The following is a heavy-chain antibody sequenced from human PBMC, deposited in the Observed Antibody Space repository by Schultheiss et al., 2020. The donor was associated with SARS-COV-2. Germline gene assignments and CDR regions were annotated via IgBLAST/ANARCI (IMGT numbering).Heavy chain of an antibody. J-gene: IGHJ4*02. V-gene: IGHV3-48*01. CDR1: GFTFSNAW. D-gene: IGHD1-26*01. CDR2: ISSSSSTI. Sequence: GGSLRLSCAASGFTFSNAWMSWVRQAPGKGLEWVSYISSSSSTIYYADSVKGRFTISRDNAKNSLYLQMNSLRAEDTAVYYCARVLGPFDYWGQGTLVTVSS. CDR3: ARVLGPFDY.